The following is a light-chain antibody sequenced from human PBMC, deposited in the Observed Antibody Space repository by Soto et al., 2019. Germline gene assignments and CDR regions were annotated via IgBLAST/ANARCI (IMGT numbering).Light chain of an antibody. CDR1: RNIERW. J-gene: IGKJ1*01. CDR3: QHCDTSWP. V-gene: IGKV1-5*01. CDR2: NAS. Sequence: DIQITQSPSTLSAYVGDRVTMTCRASRNIERWLAWYQQKPGKPPKLLILNASTLGSGVPSRFSGSGSGTEFTLTSSGLQPDDFATYYCQHCDTSWPFGQGTKVDIK.